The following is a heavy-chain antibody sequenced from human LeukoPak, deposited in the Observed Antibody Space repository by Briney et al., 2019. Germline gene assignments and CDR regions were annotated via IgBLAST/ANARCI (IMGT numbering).Heavy chain of an antibody. D-gene: IGHD6-19*01. J-gene: IGHJ4*02. CDR2: INHSGST. CDR3: ARQDSSGLAYYFDY. Sequence: PSETLSLTCSVYGGSFSGYYWSWIRQPPGKGLEWIGEINHSGSTNYNPSLKSRVTISVDTSKNQFSLKLSSVTAADTAVYYCARQDSSGLAYYFDYWGQGTLVTVSS. CDR1: GGSFSGYY. V-gene: IGHV4-34*01.